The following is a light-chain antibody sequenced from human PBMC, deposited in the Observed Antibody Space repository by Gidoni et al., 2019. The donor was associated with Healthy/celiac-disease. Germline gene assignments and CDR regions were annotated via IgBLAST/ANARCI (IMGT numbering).Light chain of an antibody. CDR3: QQYNRYSYT. J-gene: IGKJ2*01. Sequence: DIQMTQSPSTLSASVGDRVTITCRASQSISSWLAWYQQKPGKAPKLLSYAASSLESGVPSRFGGSGSGTEFTLTISSLQPDDFATYYCQQYNRYSYTFGQGTKLEIK. CDR1: QSISSW. CDR2: AAS. V-gene: IGKV1-5*01.